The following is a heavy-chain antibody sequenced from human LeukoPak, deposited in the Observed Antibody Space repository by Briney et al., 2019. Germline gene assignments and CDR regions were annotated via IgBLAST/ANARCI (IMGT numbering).Heavy chain of an antibody. D-gene: IGHD2-2*02. CDR3: ARPHRPYCSSTSCYKERGNWFDP. CDR2: IYYSGST. J-gene: IGHJ5*02. V-gene: IGHV4-39*07. CDR1: GGSISSSSYY. Sequence: SETLSLTCTVSGGSISSSSYYWGWIRQPPGKGLEWIGSIYYSGSTYYNPSLKSRVTISVDTSKNQFSLKLSSVTAADTAVYYCARPHRPYCSSTSCYKERGNWFDPWGQGTLVTVSS.